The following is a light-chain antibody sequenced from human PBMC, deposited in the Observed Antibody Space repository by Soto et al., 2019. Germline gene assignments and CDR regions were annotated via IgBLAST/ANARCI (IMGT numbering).Light chain of an antibody. CDR3: QSVNSSTVI. J-gene: IGLJ2*01. V-gene: IGLV6-57*03. CDR1: SGSIISNY. CDR2: EYD. Sequence: NFMLTQPHAVSESPGKTVTISCTRSSGSIISNYVQWFQQRPGSAPTTLIYEYDHRPSGVPDRFSGSLDTSSNSASLTISGLKTEDEADYYCQSVNSSTVIFGGGTKLTVL.